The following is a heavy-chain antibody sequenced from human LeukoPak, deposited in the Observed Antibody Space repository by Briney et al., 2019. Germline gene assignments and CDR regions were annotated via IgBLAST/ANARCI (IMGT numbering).Heavy chain of an antibody. Sequence: GASVKVSCKASGYTFTSYAMNWVRHAPGQGLEWMGWINTNTGNPTYAQGFTGRFVFSLDTSVSTAYLQISSLKAEDTAVYYCARDGPPNSSGFGLDDYWGQGTLVTVSS. V-gene: IGHV7-4-1*02. D-gene: IGHD6-19*01. CDR1: GYTFTSYA. CDR3: ARDGPPNSSGFGLDDY. J-gene: IGHJ4*02. CDR2: INTNTGNP.